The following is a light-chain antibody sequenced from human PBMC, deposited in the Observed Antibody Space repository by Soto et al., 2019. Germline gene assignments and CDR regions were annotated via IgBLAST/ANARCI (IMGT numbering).Light chain of an antibody. CDR3: QQYDNWPLT. CDR2: GAS. V-gene: IGKV3-15*01. J-gene: IGKJ4*01. CDR1: QSVRNN. Sequence: EIVMTQSPATLSVSPGERATLSCRASQSVRNNLAWFQQKSGQAPRLLIYGASTRATGIPARFSGSGSGTEFTLTISSLQSEDFAVYYCQQYDNWPLTFGGGTKVDIK.